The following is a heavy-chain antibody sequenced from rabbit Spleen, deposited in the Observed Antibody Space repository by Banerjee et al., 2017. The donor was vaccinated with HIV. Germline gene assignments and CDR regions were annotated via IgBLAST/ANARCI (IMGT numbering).Heavy chain of an antibody. CDR1: GFAFSSYG. V-gene: IGHV1S47*01. D-gene: IGHD4-1*01. J-gene: IGHJ4*01. CDR2: IDPVFGIT. CDR3: VREVAAKFNL. Sequence: QEQLVESGGGLVQPGGSLKLSCRASGFAFSSYGVSWVRQAPGKGLEWIGYIDPVFGITYYANWVSGRFTISSHNAQNTLFLQMNSLTAADTATYFCVREVAAKFNLWGQGTLVTVS.